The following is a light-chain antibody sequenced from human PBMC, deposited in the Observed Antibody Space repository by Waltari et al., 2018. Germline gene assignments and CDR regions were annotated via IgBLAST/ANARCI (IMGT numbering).Light chain of an antibody. CDR1: RTADNN. CDR2: GPS. V-gene: IGKV3-15*01. J-gene: IGKJ4*01. CDR3: QQFYDWPLT. Sequence: EIVMTQSPVTLSVSPGESVTLPCRASRTADNNLAWYQQKPGQAPRLLIYGPSTRAPGIPARFSGTGSGTEFTLTISSVQSADFAVYYCQQFYDWPLTFGGGTKVELK.